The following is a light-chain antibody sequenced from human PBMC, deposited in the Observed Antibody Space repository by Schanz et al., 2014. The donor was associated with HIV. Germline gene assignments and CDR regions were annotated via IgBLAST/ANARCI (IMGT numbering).Light chain of an antibody. V-gene: IGLV1-40*01. CDR2: DNT. CDR1: SSNIGAGFD. CDR3: AAWDDALSGPV. Sequence: QSVLAQPPSVSGAPGQRVTISCTGSSSNIGAGFDVHWYQLLPGTAPKLLIFDNTNRPSGVPARFSGSKSGTSASLVISGLQSDDEAYFYCAAWDDALSGPVFGGGTKLIVL. J-gene: IGLJ2*01.